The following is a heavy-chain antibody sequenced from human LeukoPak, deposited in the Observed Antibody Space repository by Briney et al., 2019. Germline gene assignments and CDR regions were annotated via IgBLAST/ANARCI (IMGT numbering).Heavy chain of an antibody. D-gene: IGHD1-26*01. J-gene: IGHJ4*02. CDR2: MYYSGAA. Sequence: SETLSLTCTVSGGSISSSSYYWGWIRQPPGKGLEWIGSMYYSGAAYFNPSLKSRVTISVDTSRNQFSLKLISVTAADTAVYYCARYIGGSGTYYFDHWGQGPLVTVSS. CDR3: ARYIGGSGTYYFDH. V-gene: IGHV4-39*01. CDR1: GGSISSSSYY.